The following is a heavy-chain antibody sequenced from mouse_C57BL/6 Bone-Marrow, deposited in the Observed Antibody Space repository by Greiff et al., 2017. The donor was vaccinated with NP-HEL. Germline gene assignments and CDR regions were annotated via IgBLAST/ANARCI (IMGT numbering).Heavy chain of an antibody. D-gene: IGHD1-1*01. V-gene: IGHV1-26*01. J-gene: IGHJ4*01. CDR1: GYTFTDYY. CDR2: INPNNGGT. Sequence: EVQLQQSGPELVKPGASVKISCKASGYTFTDYYMNWVKQSHGKSLEWIGDINPNNGGTSYNQKFKGKATLTVDKSSSTAYMELRSLTSEDSAVYYCARSNSPITTVVDYAMDYWGQGTSVTVSS. CDR3: ARSNSPITTVVDYAMDY.